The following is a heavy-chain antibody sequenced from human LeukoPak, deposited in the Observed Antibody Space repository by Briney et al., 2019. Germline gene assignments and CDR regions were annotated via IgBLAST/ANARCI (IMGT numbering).Heavy chain of an antibody. D-gene: IGHD3-22*01. CDR1: GGSISSYY. CDR3: ARGGYYDSSGYNSSFDY. V-gene: IGHV4-59*12. Sequence: SETLSLTCTVSGGSISSYYWGWIRQPPGKGLEWIGYIYDSGSTNYNPSLKSRVTISVDTSKNQFSLKLSSVTAADTAVYYCARGGYYDSSGYNSSFDYWGQGTLVTVSS. CDR2: IYDSGST. J-gene: IGHJ4*02.